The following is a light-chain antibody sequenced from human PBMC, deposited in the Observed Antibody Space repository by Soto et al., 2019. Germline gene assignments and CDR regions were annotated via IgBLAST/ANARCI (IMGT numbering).Light chain of an antibody. J-gene: IGLJ2*01. V-gene: IGLV2-14*01. CDR3: SSYANNNTRI. CDR2: EVT. CDR1: SGDIGNYKF. Sequence: QSVLTQPASVSGSPGQSITISCTGISGDIGNYKFVYWYQHHPGKAPKLIIYEVTNRPSGVSNRFSGSKSGNTASLTISGLQADDEADYYCSSYANNNTRIFGGGTKLTVL.